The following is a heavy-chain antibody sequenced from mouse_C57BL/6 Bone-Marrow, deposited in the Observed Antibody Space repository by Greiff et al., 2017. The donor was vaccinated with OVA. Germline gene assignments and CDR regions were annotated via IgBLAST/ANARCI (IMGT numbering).Heavy chain of an antibody. V-gene: IGHV1-54*01. Sequence: QVQLQQSGAELVRPGTSVKVSCKASRYAFTNYLIEWVKQRPGQGLEWIGVINPGSGGTNYNEQFKGKATLTADKSSSTAYMQLSSLTSEDSAVYFCARGGAYWGQGTLVTVSA. CDR3: ARGGAY. CDR2: INPGSGGT. CDR1: RYAFTNYL. J-gene: IGHJ3*01.